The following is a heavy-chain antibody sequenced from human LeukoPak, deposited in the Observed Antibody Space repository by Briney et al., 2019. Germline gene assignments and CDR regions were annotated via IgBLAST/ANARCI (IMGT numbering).Heavy chain of an antibody. CDR2: ISAYNGNT. J-gene: IGHJ1*01. V-gene: IGHV1-18*01. CDR3: AGDRRYDSSGYFQH. CDR1: GYTFTSYG. Sequence: ASVKVSCKASGYTFTSYGISWVRQAPGQGLEWMGWISAYNGNTNYAQKLQGRVTMTTDTSTSTAYMELRSLRSDDTAVYYCAGDRRYDSSGYFQHWGQGTLVTVSS. D-gene: IGHD3-22*01.